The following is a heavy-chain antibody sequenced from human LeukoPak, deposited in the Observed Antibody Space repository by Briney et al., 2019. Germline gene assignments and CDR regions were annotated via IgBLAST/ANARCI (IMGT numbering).Heavy chain of an antibody. CDR1: GFTFSSYA. CDR3: AREGVVGALTNWFDP. CDR2: ISYDGSNK. J-gene: IGHJ5*02. V-gene: IGHV3-30-3*01. D-gene: IGHD1-26*01. Sequence: GGSLRLSCAASGFTFSSYAVHWVRQAPGKGPEWVAVISYDGSNKYYADSVKGRFTISRDNSKNTLYLQMNSLRAEDTAVYYCAREGVVGALTNWFDPWGQGTLVTVSS.